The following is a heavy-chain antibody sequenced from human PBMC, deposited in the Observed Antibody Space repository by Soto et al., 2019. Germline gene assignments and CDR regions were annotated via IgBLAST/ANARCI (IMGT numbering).Heavy chain of an antibody. CDR1: SDS. CDR2: IYSGGST. Sequence: SDSMRCVVQALGQGLEWVSVIYSGGSTYYADSVKGRFTISRDNSKNTLYLQMNSLRAEDMAGYYFVCCVGIAERNVIYYCAPGSSVTGSS. CDR3: VCCVGIAERNVIYY. V-gene: IGHV3-53*01. D-gene: IGHD6-13*01. J-gene: IGHJ4*01.